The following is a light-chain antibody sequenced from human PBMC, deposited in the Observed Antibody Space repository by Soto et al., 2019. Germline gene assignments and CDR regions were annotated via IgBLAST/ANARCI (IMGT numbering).Light chain of an antibody. CDR2: GAS. CDR3: QQYKDWPPYT. V-gene: IGKV3-15*01. CDR1: QRISSN. J-gene: IGKJ2*01. Sequence: EILMTQSQATLSFSPGERATLSCRASQRISSNVAWYQQKPGQAPRLLIYGASTRATGVPARFSGGGSGTEFTLTISSLQSEDFAVYLYQQYKDWPPYTFGQGTKLDIK.